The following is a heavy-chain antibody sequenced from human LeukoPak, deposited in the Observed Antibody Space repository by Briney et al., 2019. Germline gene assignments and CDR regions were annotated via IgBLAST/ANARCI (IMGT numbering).Heavy chain of an antibody. CDR3: ARLGARQMLEY. CDR1: GGSISSSSYY. Sequence: IPSETLSLTCTVSGGSISSSSYYWGWIRQPPGKGLEWIGTIYSSGSTYYDPSLKSRVTISVDTSKNQFSLKLSSVTAADTAVYYCARLGARQMLEYWGQGTLVTVSS. D-gene: IGHD4-17*01. CDR2: IYSSGST. V-gene: IGHV4-39*01. J-gene: IGHJ4*02.